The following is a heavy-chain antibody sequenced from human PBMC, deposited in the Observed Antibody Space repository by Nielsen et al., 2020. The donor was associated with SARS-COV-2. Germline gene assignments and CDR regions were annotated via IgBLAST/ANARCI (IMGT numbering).Heavy chain of an antibody. CDR1: GYSFTSYW. J-gene: IGHJ4*02. V-gene: IGHV5-51*01. Sequence: KVSCKGSGYSFTSYWIGWVRQMPGKGLEWMGIIYPGDSDTRYSPSFQGQVTISADKSISTAYLQWSSLKASDTAMYYCARQGCSSTSCYTGFDYWGQGTLVTVSS. D-gene: IGHD2-2*02. CDR2: IYPGDSDT. CDR3: ARQGCSSTSCYTGFDY.